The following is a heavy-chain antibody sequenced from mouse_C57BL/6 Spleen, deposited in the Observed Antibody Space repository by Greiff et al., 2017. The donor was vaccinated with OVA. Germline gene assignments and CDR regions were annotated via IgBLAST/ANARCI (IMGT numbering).Heavy chain of an antibody. Sequence: VQLVESGAELVRPGASVKLSCKASGYTFTDYYINWVKQRPGQGLEWIARIYPGSGNTYYNEKFKGKATLTAEKSSSTAYMQLSSLTSEDSAVYFCARWGLVYYAMDYWGQGTSVTVAS. D-gene: IGHD1-1*01. CDR1: GYTFTDYY. J-gene: IGHJ4*01. CDR3: ARWGLVYYAMDY. V-gene: IGHV1-76*01. CDR2: IYPGSGNT.